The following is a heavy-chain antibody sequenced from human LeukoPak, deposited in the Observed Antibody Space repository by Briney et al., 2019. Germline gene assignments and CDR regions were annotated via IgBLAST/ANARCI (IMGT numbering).Heavy chain of an antibody. CDR2: IYYSGST. V-gene: IGHV4-39*07. D-gene: IGHD3-3*01. J-gene: IGHJ5*02. CDR1: GGSISSSSYY. CDR3: ARDRSYYDFWSGYYSWFDP. Sequence: PSETLSLTCTVSGGSISSSSYYWGWIRQPPGTGLEWLGSIYYSGSTYYNPSLKSRVTISVDTSKNQFSLKLSSVTAADTAVYYCARDRSYYDFWSGYYSWFDPWGQGTLVTVSS.